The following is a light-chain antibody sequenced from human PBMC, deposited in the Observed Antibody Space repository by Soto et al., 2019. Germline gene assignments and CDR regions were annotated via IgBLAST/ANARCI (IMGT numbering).Light chain of an antibody. Sequence: IHMTQAPSTLSASVLYRVTITCLSSQSISSWLAWYQQKPGKAPKLLIHKSSSLEGGVPSRFSGSGSGTEFTLAISSLQADDFATYYCQQYNSYSAGTFGQGTKVDIK. J-gene: IGKJ1*01. CDR1: QSISSW. CDR2: KSS. V-gene: IGKV1-5*03. CDR3: QQYNSYSAGT.